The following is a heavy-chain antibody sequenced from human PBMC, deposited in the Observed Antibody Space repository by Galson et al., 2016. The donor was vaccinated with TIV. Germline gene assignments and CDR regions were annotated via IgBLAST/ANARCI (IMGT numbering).Heavy chain of an antibody. Sequence: SLRLSCAASGFTFSSFWMSWVRQAPGKGLEWVANIKQDGSEKNYVDSVKGRFIISRDNAKNSLYLQMNSLRAEDTAMYYCARERVGGLDVWGQGTTVTVSS. V-gene: IGHV3-7*03. CDR2: IKQDGSEK. CDR1: GFTFSSFW. J-gene: IGHJ6*02. CDR3: ARERVGGLDV. D-gene: IGHD3-16*01.